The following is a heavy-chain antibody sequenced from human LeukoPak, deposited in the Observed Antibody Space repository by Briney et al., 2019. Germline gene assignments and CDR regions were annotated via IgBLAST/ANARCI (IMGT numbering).Heavy chain of an antibody. CDR3: ARGRDGSRHTWTPQILFFDY. J-gene: IGHJ4*02. CDR1: GGSFSDYY. V-gene: IGHV4-34*01. D-gene: IGHD5-24*01. Sequence: SETLSLTCAVYGGSFSDYYWSWIRQPPGKGLEWIGEINDSGSTNYNPSLKSRVTMSVDTSKNQFSLKLSSVTAADTAVYYCARGRDGSRHTWTPQILFFDYWGQGTLVTVSS. CDR2: INDSGST.